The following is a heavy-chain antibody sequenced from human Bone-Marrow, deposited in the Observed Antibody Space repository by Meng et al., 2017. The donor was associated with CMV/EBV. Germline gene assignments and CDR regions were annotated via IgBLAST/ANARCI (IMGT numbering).Heavy chain of an antibody. J-gene: IGHJ4*02. CDR1: GFSLTTSGVG. D-gene: IGHD3-10*01. CDR3: VHILGSYNSGYFDY. Sequence: SGPTLVKPTQTLTLTCTFSGFSLTTSGVGVGWIRQPPGKALEWLAHIYWNDHDRYNPSLTSRLTITKDTSKNKVVLIMTNVDPVDTAIYYCVHILGSYNSGYFDYWGQGTLVTVSS. V-gene: IGHV2-5*01. CDR2: IYWNDHD.